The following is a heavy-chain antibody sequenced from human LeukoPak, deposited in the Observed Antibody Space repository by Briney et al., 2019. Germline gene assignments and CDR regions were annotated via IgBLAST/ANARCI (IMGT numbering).Heavy chain of an antibody. V-gene: IGHV4-61*02. D-gene: IGHD2-15*01. CDR1: GGSISSGSYY. CDR3: ARQRYFSGGSCHDAFDI. Sequence: PSQTLSLTCTVSGGSISSGSYYWSWIRQPAGKGLAWIGRIYTSGSTNYNPSLKSRVTISVDTSKNQFPLKLSPVTAADTAVYYCARQRYFSGGSCHDAFDIWGQGTMVTVSS. CDR2: IYTSGST. J-gene: IGHJ3*02.